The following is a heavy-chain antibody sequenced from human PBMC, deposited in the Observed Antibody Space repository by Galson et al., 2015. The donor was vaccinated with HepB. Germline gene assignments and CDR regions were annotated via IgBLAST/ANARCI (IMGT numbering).Heavy chain of an antibody. CDR3: ARGVLLWDGPDY. Sequence: SVKVSCKASGYKFIRYYMHWVRQAPGQGLEWMGIINPSGGSTDYALKFQGRVTMTRDTSTATVFMELSSLRSDDTAVYFCARGVLLWDGPDYWGQGTVVTVSS. D-gene: IGHD3-10*01. CDR1: GYKFIRYY. CDR2: INPSGGST. V-gene: IGHV1-46*01. J-gene: IGHJ4*02.